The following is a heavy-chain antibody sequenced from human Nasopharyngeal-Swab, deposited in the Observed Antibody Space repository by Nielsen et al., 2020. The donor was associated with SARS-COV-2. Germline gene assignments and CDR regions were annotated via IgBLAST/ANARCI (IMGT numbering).Heavy chain of an antibody. J-gene: IGHJ6*02. V-gene: IGHV3-9*01. Sequence: SLKISCAASGFTFDDYAMHWVRQAPGKGLEWVSGISWNSGSIGYADSVKGRFTISRDNAKNSLYLQMNSLRAEDTALYYCAKDIPLGYYYDSSGYRPAGADYYYYYGMDVWGQGTTVTVSS. CDR3: AKDIPLGYYYDSSGYRPAGADYYYYYGMDV. D-gene: IGHD3-22*01. CDR2: ISWNSGSI. CDR1: GFTFDDYA.